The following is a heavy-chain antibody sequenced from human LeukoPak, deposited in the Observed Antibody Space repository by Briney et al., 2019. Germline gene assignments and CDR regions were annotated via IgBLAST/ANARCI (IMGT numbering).Heavy chain of an antibody. J-gene: IGHJ5*02. CDR2: INHSGST. CDR1: GGSFSGYY. CDR3: ARGFLIVRRWFDP. V-gene: IGHV4-34*01. D-gene: IGHD2-15*01. Sequence: SETLSLTRAVYGGSFSGYYWSWIRQPPGKGLEWIGEINHSGSTNYNPSLKSRVTISVDTSKNQFSLKLSSVTAADTAVYYCARGFLIVRRWFDPWGQGTLGTVSS.